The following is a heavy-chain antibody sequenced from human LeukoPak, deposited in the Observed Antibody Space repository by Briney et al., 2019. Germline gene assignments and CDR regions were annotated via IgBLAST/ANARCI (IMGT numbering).Heavy chain of an antibody. CDR2: IYPSDSDT. J-gene: IGHJ4*02. CDR3: ARLATAHSFDF. CDR1: GYRFTNYW. Sequence: GESLKISCKGSGYRFTNYWIAWVRQMPGKGLDWMGIIYPSDSDTRYSPSFQGQVTLSADKSINTAFLQWSSLKAPDTAMYYCARLATAHSFDFWGQGTLVTVSS. D-gene: IGHD6-13*01. V-gene: IGHV5-51*01.